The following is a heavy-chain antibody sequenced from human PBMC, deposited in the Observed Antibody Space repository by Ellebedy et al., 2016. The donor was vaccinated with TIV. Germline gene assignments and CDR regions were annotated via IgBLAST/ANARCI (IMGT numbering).Heavy chain of an antibody. D-gene: IGHD4-11*01. CDR3: VRDLTNPVTGDY. V-gene: IGHV1-2*02. CDR1: GYSFTAYY. J-gene: IGHJ4*02. CDR2: INPDNGVT. Sequence: AASVKVSCKTSGYSFTAYYIHWVRQAPGQGPEWVGWINPDNGVTVYEQKLQGRVIITGDTSISTVYMELSSLRSDDTAIYYCVRDLTNPVTGDYWGQGTLVTVSS.